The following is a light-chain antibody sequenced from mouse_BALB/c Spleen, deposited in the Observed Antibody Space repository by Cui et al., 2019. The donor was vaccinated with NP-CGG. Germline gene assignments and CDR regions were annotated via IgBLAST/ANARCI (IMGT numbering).Light chain of an antibody. J-gene: IGLJ1*01. Sequence: QAFLTQTSASTQSPGETVILTCRSNTGAVTTSNYANWVQEKPDHLFTGLIGGTNNRAPGVPARFSGSLIGDKAALTITGAQTEDEAMYFCALWYSNHWVFGGGTKLTVL. CDR2: GTN. CDR3: ALWYSNHWV. CDR1: TGAVTTSNY. V-gene: IGLV1*01.